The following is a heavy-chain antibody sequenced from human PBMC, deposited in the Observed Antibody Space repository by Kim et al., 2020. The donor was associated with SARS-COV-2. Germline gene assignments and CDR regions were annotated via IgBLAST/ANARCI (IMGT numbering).Heavy chain of an antibody. D-gene: IGHD6-13*01. CDR2: IYTSGST. V-gene: IGHV4-61*02. Sequence: SETLSLTCTVSGGSISSGSYYWSWIRQPAGKGLEWIGRIYTSGSTNYNPSLKSRVTISVDTSKNQFSLKLSSVTAADTAVYYCARSGQQPDYYYYYGMDVWGQGTTVTVSS. CDR3: ARSGQQPDYYYYYGMDV. J-gene: IGHJ6*02. CDR1: GGSISSGSYY.